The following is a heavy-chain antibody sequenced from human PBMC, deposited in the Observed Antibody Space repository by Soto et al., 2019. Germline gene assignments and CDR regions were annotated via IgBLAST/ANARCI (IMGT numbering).Heavy chain of an antibody. V-gene: IGHV1-8*02. D-gene: IGHD2-8*01. J-gene: IGHJ5*02. Sequence: QVQLVQSGAEVKEPGASVRVSCKASGYTFINYDISWVRQATGQGLEWMGWMNPGSGKTGYANKFQSRVTMTKDASTSTAHLELSSLTSEDTAVYSSATMASFGTLNWFDPWGQGTLFTVSS. CDR3: ATMASFGTLNWFDP. CDR2: MNPGSGKT. CDR1: GYTFINYD.